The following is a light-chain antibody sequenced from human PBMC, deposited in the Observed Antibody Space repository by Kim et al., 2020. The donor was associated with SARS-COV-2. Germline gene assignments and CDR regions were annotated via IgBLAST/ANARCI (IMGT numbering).Light chain of an antibody. CDR3: QQRGNWPLT. J-gene: IGKJ4*01. Sequence: LSPGKTATLPGRARQSVSSYLAWYQQKPGQAPRLLIYDASNRATGIPAMFSGSGSGTDFTLTIGSLEPEDFAVYYCQQRGNWPLTFGGGTKVDIK. V-gene: IGKV3-11*01. CDR1: QSVSSY. CDR2: DAS.